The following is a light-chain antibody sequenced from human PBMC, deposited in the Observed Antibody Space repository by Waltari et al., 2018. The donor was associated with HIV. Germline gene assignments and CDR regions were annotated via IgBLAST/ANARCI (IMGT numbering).Light chain of an antibody. CDR3: QQYYNYPRT. CDR2: GAS. CDR1: QYISGF. J-gene: IGKJ1*01. Sequence: AIRMTQSPSSFSASTGDRVTITCRASQYISGFFAWYQQKPGKAPNLLISGASTLQSGVPSRFNGSGSGTDFTLTISCLQSEDFATYYCQQYYNYPRTFGQGTRVEIK. V-gene: IGKV1-8*01.